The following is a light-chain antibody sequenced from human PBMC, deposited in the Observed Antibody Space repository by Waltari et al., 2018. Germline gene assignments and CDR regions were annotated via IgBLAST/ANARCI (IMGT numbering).Light chain of an antibody. Sequence: SYELTQPPSVSVAPGKTARITCGGNNIGSKSVQWYQQKPGQAPVVVMYDDNDRPSGLPERLSGSNSGNTATLTISRVEAGDEADYYCQLWDSSSDHVVFGGGTKLTVL. CDR1: NIGSKS. J-gene: IGLJ2*01. V-gene: IGLV3-21*04. CDR2: DDN. CDR3: QLWDSSSDHVV.